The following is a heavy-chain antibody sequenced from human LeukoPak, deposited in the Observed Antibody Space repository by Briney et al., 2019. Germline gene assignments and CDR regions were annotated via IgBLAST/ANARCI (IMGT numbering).Heavy chain of an antibody. J-gene: IGHJ4*02. V-gene: IGHV1-18*01. D-gene: IGHD6-6*01. CDR3: ARDMYSSSWGPYYFDY. CDR1: GYAFTSYG. Sequence: VKVSCKASGYAFTSYGISWVRQAPGQGLEWMGWISAYNGNTNYAQKLQGRVTMTTDTSTSTAYMELRSLRSDDTAVYYCARDMYSSSWGPYYFDYWGQGTLVTVSS. CDR2: ISAYNGNT.